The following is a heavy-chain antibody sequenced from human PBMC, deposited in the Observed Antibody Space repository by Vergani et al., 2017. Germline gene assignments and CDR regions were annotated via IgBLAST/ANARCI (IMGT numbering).Heavy chain of an antibody. J-gene: IGHJ6*02. CDR2: IKQDGSEK. V-gene: IGHV3-7*03. Sequence: EVQLVESGGGLVKPGGSLRLSCAASGFTFSSYWMSWVRQAPGKGLEWVANIKQDGSEKYYVDSVKGRFTISRDNAKNSLYLQMNSLRAEDTAVYYCAGGYCSSTSCYPYTNYYYGMDVWGQGTTVTVSS. D-gene: IGHD2-2*03. CDR3: AGGYCSSTSCYPYTNYYYGMDV. CDR1: GFTFSSYW.